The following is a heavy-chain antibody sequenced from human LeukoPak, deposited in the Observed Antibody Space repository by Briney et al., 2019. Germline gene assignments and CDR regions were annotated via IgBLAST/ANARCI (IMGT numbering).Heavy chain of an antibody. CDR2: MYDNGDA. CDR3: ARDRGGYYYYPLDF. CDR1: GFTFNANF. J-gene: IGHJ4*02. Sequence: GGSLRLSCVASGFTFNANFMTWVRQAPGKGLEWVSLMYDNGDAYYAESVKGRFSLSRDNSKNTLYLQMNSLRVEDTAIYYCARDRGGYYYYPLDFWGQGILVTVSS. D-gene: IGHD3-22*01. V-gene: IGHV3-66*01.